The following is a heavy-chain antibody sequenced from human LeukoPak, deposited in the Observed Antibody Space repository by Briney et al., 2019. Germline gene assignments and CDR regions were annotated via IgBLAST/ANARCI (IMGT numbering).Heavy chain of an antibody. J-gene: IGHJ4*02. CDR1: GFTFSSYA. CDR2: ISYGGHNK. V-gene: IGHV3-30*18. D-gene: IGHD4-11*01. Sequence: PGGPLRLSCTASGFTFSSYAMHWVRQAPGKGLEWVALISYGGHNKYYADSVKDRFSISRDNSKNTLYLQMNSLRTEDTAVYYCAKGSDNSNNLSDYWGQGTLVTVSS. CDR3: AKGSDNSNNLSDY.